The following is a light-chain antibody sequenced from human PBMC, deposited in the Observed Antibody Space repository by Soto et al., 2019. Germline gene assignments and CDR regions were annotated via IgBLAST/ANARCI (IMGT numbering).Light chain of an antibody. Sequence: AIQMTQSPSSLSASVGDRVTITCRASQGNRNDLGWYQQKPGKAPNLLIYAASSLQSGVPSRFSGSGSGTDFTLTISSLQPEDFATYYCLQDYNYPRTFGHGTKVEIK. CDR2: AAS. V-gene: IGKV1-6*01. CDR3: LQDYNYPRT. J-gene: IGKJ1*01. CDR1: QGNRND.